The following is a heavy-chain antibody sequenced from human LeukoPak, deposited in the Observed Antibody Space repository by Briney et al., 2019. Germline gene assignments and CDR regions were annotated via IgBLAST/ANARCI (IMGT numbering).Heavy chain of an antibody. Sequence: ASVKVSCKASGGTFSSYAISWVRQAPGQGLEWMGGIIPIFGTANYAQKFQGRVTITADKSTSTAYMELSSLRSEDTAVYYCARGRYCSGGSCSTFDYWGQGTLVTVSS. D-gene: IGHD2-15*01. CDR1: GGTFSSYA. V-gene: IGHV1-69*06. CDR3: ARGRYCSGGSCSTFDY. J-gene: IGHJ4*02. CDR2: IIPIFGTA.